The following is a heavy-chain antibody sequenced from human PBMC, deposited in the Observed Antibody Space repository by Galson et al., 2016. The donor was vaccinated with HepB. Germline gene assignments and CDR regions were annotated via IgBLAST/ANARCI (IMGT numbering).Heavy chain of an antibody. CDR1: GASVSSGGHH. CDR3: ARGNTWFWNLAL. Sequence: TLSLTCAVSGASVSSGGHHWNWIRQPPGKGLEWIGYTFYPGMTYYSPSLQRRVSMSLDSSTHRFSLMVTSVTAADTAIYYCARGNTWFWNLALWGRGTLVTVSS. V-gene: IGHV4-31*11. J-gene: IGHJ2*01. D-gene: IGHD3-22*01. CDR2: TFYPGMT.